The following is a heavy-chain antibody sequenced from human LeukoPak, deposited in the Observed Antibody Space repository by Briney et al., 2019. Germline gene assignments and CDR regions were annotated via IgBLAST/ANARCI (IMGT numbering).Heavy chain of an antibody. CDR1: GFTLSSYA. D-gene: IGHD4-11*01. CDR3: AKRDYSNYDLDY. Sequence: PGGSLRLSCAASGFTLSSYAMSWVRQAPGKGLEWVSAISGSGGSTYYADSVEGRFTISRDNSKNTLYLQMNSLRAEDTAVYYCAKRDYSNYDLDYWGQGTLVTVSS. CDR2: ISGSGGST. V-gene: IGHV3-23*01. J-gene: IGHJ4*02.